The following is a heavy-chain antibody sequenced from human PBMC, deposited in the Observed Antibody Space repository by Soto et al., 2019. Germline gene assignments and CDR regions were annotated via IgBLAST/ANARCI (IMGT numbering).Heavy chain of an antibody. Sequence: QVQLEQSGAEVKKPGSSVKVSCKASGGTFSNSAISWVRQAPGQGLEWMGGIMPIFRTPDYAQKFQGRVTITADESTSTAYLELSGLRSDDTAVYYCARYKDRLQVGGNDYYMLDVWGQGTTVTVSS. CDR1: GGTFSNSA. D-gene: IGHD1-26*01. J-gene: IGHJ6*02. CDR2: IMPIFRTP. CDR3: ARYKDRLQVGGNDYYMLDV. V-gene: IGHV1-69*12.